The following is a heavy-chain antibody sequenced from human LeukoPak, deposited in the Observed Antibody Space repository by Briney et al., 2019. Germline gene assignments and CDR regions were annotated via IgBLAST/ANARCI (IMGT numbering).Heavy chain of an antibody. CDR3: AKRRWFDP. J-gene: IGHJ5*02. V-gene: IGHV3-23*01. Sequence: GGSLRLSCVASGFSVSSNYMSWVRQAPGKGLEWVSAISGSGGSTYYADSVKGRFTISRDNSKNTLYLQMNSLRAEDTAVYYCAKRRWFDPWGQGTLVTVSS. CDR2: ISGSGGST. CDR1: GFSVSSNY.